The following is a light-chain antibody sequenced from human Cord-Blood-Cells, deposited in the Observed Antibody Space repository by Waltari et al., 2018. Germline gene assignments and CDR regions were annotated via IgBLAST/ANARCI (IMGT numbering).Light chain of an antibody. J-gene: IGLJ2*01. CDR1: SSDVGGYNY. CDR3: CSYAGSYTVV. V-gene: IGLV2-11*01. CDR2: DVS. Sequence: QSALTQPRSVSGSPGQSVTISCTGTSSDVGGYNYDPWYKQHPGKAPKLMIYDVSKRPSGVPDRFSGSKSGNTASLTISGLQAEDEADYYCCSYAGSYTVVFGGGTKLTVL.